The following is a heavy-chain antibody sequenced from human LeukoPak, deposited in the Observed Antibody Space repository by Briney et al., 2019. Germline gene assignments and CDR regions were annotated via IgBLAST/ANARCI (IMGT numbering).Heavy chain of an antibody. CDR2: ISWDGGST. CDR3: AKDEGIAAHGYYYGMDV. V-gene: IGHV3-43D*03. Sequence: GGSLRLSCAASGFTFDDYAMHWVRQAPGKGLEWVSLISWDGGSTFYADSVKGRFTISRDNSKNSLYLQMNSLRAEDTALYYCAKDEGIAAHGYYYGMDVWGQGTTVTVS. CDR1: GFTFDDYA. J-gene: IGHJ6*02. D-gene: IGHD6-13*01.